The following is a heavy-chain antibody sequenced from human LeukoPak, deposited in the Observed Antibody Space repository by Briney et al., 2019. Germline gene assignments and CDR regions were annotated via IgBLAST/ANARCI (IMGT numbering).Heavy chain of an antibody. CDR3: ARDKIVGATHFDY. CDR1: GFTFSTYW. J-gene: IGHJ4*02. V-gene: IGHV3-7*01. D-gene: IGHD1-26*01. CDR2: IQQDGSEK. Sequence: GGSLRLSCAASGFTFSTYWMSWVRQAPGKGLEWVANIQQDGSEKYYVDSVTGRFTISRDNAKNSLYLQMNSLRAEDTAVYYCARDKIVGATHFDYWGQGTLVTVSS.